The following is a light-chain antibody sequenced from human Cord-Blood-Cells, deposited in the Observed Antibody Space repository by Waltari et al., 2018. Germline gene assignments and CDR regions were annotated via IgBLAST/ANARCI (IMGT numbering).Light chain of an antibody. Sequence: DIVMTQSPDSLAVSLGERATINCKSSQSVLYSSNNKNYLVWYQQKPGQPPKLLIYWASPRESGVPDRFSGSGSGTDFTLTISSLQAEDVAVYYCQQYYSTPPTFGQGTKVEIK. CDR1: QSVLYSSNNKNY. V-gene: IGKV4-1*01. CDR3: QQYYSTPPT. J-gene: IGKJ1*01. CDR2: WAS.